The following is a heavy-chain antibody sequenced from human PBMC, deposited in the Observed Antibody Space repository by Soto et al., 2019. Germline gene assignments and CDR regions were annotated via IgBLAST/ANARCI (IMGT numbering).Heavy chain of an antibody. CDR3: AHSVLLTFFGLVTTTAIYFDF. Sequence: QITLNESGPTVVRPTETLTLTCRFSGFSLTTSGVGVGWIRQSPGKAPEWLALIYWDDDKRYSASLKSRLTITKDTYKDQVVLTVSDLDPTDTATYYSAHSVLLTFFGLVTTTAIYFDFWGQGAPVAVSS. J-gene: IGHJ4*02. V-gene: IGHV2-5*02. CDR2: IYWDDDK. D-gene: IGHD3-3*01. CDR1: GFSLTTSGVG.